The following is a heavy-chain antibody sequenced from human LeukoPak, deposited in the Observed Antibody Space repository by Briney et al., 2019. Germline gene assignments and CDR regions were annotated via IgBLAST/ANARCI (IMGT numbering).Heavy chain of an antibody. Sequence: SETLSLTCAVYGGSFSGYYWSWIRQPPGKGLEWIGYIYYSGSTNYNPSLKSRVTISVDTSKNQFSLKLSSVTAADTAVYYCARPRDIVATTVFDYWGQGTLVTVSS. D-gene: IGHD5-12*01. V-gene: IGHV4-59*01. CDR2: IYYSGST. J-gene: IGHJ4*02. CDR1: GGSFSGYY. CDR3: ARPRDIVATTVFDY.